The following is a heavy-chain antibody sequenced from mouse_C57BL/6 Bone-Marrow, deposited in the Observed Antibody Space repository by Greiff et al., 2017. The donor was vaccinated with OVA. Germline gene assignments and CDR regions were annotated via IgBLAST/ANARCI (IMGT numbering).Heavy chain of an antibody. CDR1: GYTFTGYW. D-gene: IGHD2-5*01. Sequence: QVQLKQSGAELMKPGASVKLSCKATGYTFTGYWIEWVKQRPGHGLAWIGEILPGSGSTNYNEKFKGKATFTADTSSNPAYMQLSSLTTEDSAIYYCARRYSNWYFDVWGTGTTVTVSS. CDR2: ILPGSGST. V-gene: IGHV1-9*01. J-gene: IGHJ1*03. CDR3: ARRYSNWYFDV.